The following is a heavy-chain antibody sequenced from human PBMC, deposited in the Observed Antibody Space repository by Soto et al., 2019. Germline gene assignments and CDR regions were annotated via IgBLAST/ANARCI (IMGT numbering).Heavy chain of an antibody. J-gene: IGHJ6*03. D-gene: IGHD3-3*01. Sequence: QVHLEQWGAGLLKPSETLSLTCAVYGGSLSGYFLSWVRQPPGKGLEWIGEINHSGSTNYNPSLKSRVTISADTSKHQFSLRLSSVTAADSGIYYCASYHYYDFWIGSRHYMDVWGRGTTVTVSS. CDR2: INHSGST. V-gene: IGHV4-34*01. CDR1: GGSLSGYF. CDR3: ASYHYYDFWIGSRHYMDV.